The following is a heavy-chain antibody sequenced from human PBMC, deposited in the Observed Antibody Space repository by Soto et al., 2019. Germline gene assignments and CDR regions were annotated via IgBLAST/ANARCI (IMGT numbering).Heavy chain of an antibody. Sequence: GGSLRLSCEDSGFTFSSHFMSWVRQAPGKGLEWVANIKPDGSETYYADSVKGRFTISRDNAKNSLYLQMNSLRAEDTAVYHCVRGPSHGAFDIWGQGTLVTVSS. V-gene: IGHV3-7*01. CDR3: VRGPSHGAFDI. CDR2: IKPDGSET. CDR1: GFTFSSHF. J-gene: IGHJ3*02.